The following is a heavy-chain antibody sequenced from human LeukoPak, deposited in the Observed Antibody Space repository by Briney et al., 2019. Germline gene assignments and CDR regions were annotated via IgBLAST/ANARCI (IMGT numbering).Heavy chain of an antibody. V-gene: IGHV3-74*01. CDR1: GFTFSTYA. CDR2: INSDGSVT. J-gene: IGHJ3*02. CDR3: VREMGTPGSFDN. Sequence: GGSVPHLYSASGFTFSTYAVNWVRQVPGKGLLWVSRINSDGSVTNYASSVEGRYAISRDNTENTLFLQMNSLRVEDTALYYCVREMGTPGSFDNWGQRTVHTVSS. D-gene: IGHD1-1*01.